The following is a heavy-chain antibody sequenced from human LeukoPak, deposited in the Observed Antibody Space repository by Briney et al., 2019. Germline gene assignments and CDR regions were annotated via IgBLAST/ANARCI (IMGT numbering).Heavy chain of an antibody. CDR1: GFTISSDA. V-gene: IGHV3-48*04. CDR3: ARASGYCSGTSCYGVLGFDY. Sequence: GGSLRLSCAASGFTISSDAMTWVRQAPGKGLEWISYVSDSGSTKYYADSVKGRFTISRDNDKNTLYLRMNSLSAEDTAVYYCARASGYCSGTSCYGVLGFDYWGQGTLVTVSS. CDR2: VSDSGSTK. J-gene: IGHJ4*02. D-gene: IGHD2-2*01.